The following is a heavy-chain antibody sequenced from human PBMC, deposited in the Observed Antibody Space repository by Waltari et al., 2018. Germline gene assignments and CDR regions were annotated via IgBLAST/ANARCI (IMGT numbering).Heavy chain of an antibody. CDR2: IYLMGAP. J-gene: IGHJ4*02. CDR3: AEHESIVGA. CDR1: GGSISSSSYY. V-gene: IGHV4-39*01. D-gene: IGHD1-26*01. Sequence: QLQLQESGPGLVKPSETLSLTCTVSGGSISSSSYYWGWIRQPPGKGLEWIGSIYLMGAPTTTPPFKGRFTNPLNTSRNHFSLKLGSVTAADTAGYYWAEHESIVGAWGQGTLVTVPS.